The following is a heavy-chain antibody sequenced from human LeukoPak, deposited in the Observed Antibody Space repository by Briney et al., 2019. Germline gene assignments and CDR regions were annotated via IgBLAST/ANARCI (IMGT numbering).Heavy chain of an antibody. CDR2: MNPNSANT. Sequence: GASVKVSCKASGYTFTSYDINWVRQATGRGLEWMGWMNPNSANTGYAQNFQGRVTMTRNTSISTAYMELSSLRSEDTAVYYCAIRFSRGSGSAIDYWGQGTLVTVSS. D-gene: IGHD3-10*01. CDR1: GYTFTSYD. CDR3: AIRFSRGSGSAIDY. J-gene: IGHJ4*02. V-gene: IGHV1-8*01.